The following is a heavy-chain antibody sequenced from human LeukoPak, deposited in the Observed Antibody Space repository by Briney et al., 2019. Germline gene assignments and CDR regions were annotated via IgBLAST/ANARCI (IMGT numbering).Heavy chain of an antibody. Sequence: GGSLRLSWPTSGFTFSNYAVSWVRQAPGRGLEGVPSISGSGGTTYYADSVKGRFTISRDNSKNTLYLQMNSLRAEDTAVYYCAKDPYRASSGLVDYWGQGTLVTVSS. J-gene: IGHJ4*02. CDR3: AKDPYRASSGLVDY. V-gene: IGHV3-23*01. CDR1: GFTFSNYA. CDR2: ISGSGGTT. D-gene: IGHD5-12*01.